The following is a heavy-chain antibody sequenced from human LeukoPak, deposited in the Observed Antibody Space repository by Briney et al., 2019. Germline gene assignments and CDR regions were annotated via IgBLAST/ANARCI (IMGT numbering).Heavy chain of an antibody. CDR2: IYYSGST. Sequence: SETLSLTCTVSGGSISSSSYYWGWIRQPPGKGLEWIGSIYYSGSTYYNPSLKSRVTISVDTSKNQFSLKLSSVTAADTAVYYCALVATMRQTNYFYYYMDVWGKGTTVTVSS. V-gene: IGHV4-39*07. J-gene: IGHJ6*03. CDR3: ALVATMRQTNYFYYYMDV. D-gene: IGHD5-12*01. CDR1: GGSISSSSYY.